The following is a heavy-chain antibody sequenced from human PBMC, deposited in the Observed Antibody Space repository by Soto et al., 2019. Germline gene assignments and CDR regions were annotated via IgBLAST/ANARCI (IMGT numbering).Heavy chain of an antibody. CDR3: AKDLRTTVIIVGFDY. Sequence: GGSLRLSCAASGFTFSSYAMSWVRQAPGKGLEWVSAISGSGYNTYYADSVKGRFTISRDNSKNTLYLQMNSLRADDTAVYYCAKDLRTTVIIVGFDYWGQGTLVTVSS. D-gene: IGHD4-17*01. CDR1: GFTFSSYA. CDR2: ISGSGYNT. V-gene: IGHV3-23*01. J-gene: IGHJ4*02.